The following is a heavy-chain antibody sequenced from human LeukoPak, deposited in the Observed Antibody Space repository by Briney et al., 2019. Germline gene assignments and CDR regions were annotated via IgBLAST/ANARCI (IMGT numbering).Heavy chain of an antibody. CDR1: GFTFSSYS. CDR3: ARDPGDGPYGDPDADYYYYYMDV. CDR2: ISSSSSYI. D-gene: IGHD4-17*01. V-gene: IGHV3-21*01. Sequence: PGGSLRLSCAASGFTFSSYSMNWVRQAPGKGLEWVSPISSSSSYIYYADSVKGRFTISRDNAKNSLYLQMNSLRAEDTAVYYCARDPGDGPYGDPDADYYYYYMDVWGKGTTVTVSS. J-gene: IGHJ6*03.